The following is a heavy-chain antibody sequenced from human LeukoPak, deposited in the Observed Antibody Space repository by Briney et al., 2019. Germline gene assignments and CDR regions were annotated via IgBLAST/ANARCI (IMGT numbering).Heavy chain of an antibody. CDR3: ARGSLPAAMGYYYMDV. CDR1: GGSISSYY. V-gene: IGHV4-4*07. Sequence: SETLSLTCTVSGGSISSYYWSWIRQPAGKGLEWIGRIYTSGSTNYNPSLKSRVTMSVDTSKNQFSLKLSSVTAADTAVYYCARGSLPAAMGYYYMDVWGKGTTVTASS. D-gene: IGHD2-2*01. J-gene: IGHJ6*03. CDR2: IYTSGST.